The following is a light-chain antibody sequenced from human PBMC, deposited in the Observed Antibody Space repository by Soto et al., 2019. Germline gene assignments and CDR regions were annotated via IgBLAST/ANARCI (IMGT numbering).Light chain of an antibody. CDR1: QSVSSY. CDR2: DAS. J-gene: IGKJ2*01. CDR3: QQRSNWPPYT. V-gene: IGKV3-11*01. Sequence: EIVLTQSPATLSLSPGERATLSCRASQSVSSYLAWYQQKPGQAPTLLIYDASNRATGIPARFSGSGSGTDFTLTISGLELEDFAVYYCQQRSNWPPYTFGQGTKLEIK.